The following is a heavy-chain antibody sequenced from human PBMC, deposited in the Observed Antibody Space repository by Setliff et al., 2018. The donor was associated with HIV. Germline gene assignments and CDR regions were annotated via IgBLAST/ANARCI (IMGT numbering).Heavy chain of an antibody. Sequence: PSETLSLTCTVSGGSISSSSYFWGWIRQPPGKGLEWIGSIYYSGSTNYNPSLKSRVTISVDTSKNQFSLKLNSVTAADTAVYYCARIIMPRGGAFDIWGQGTMVTVSS. CDR2: IYYSGST. V-gene: IGHV4-39*07. CDR3: ARIIMPRGGAFDI. J-gene: IGHJ3*02. CDR1: GGSISSSSYF. D-gene: IGHD3-10*01.